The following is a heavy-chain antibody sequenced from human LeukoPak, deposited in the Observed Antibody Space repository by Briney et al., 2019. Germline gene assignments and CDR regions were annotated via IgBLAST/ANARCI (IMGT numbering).Heavy chain of an antibody. V-gene: IGHV3-21*01. J-gene: IGHJ4*02. CDR1: GFTFSSYS. CDR2: ISSSSSYI. CDR3: ASGDRDYFDY. Sequence: PGGSLRLSCAASGFTFSSYSMNWVRQAPGKGLEWVSSISSSSSYIYYADSVKGRFTVSRDNAKNSLYLQMNSLRAEGTAVYYCASGDRDYFDYWGQGTLVTVSS.